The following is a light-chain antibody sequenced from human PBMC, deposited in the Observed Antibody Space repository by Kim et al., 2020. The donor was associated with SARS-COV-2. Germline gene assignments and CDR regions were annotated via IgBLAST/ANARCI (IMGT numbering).Light chain of an antibody. J-gene: IGKJ2*03. CDR2: KIS. Sequence: DVVMTQSPLSLPVTLGQPASISCRSGQSLVYSDGNTFLNWFHQRPGQPPRRLIYKISNRDSGVPDRFSGSGSGTDFTLKISRVEAEDVGVYYCMQGTHWPFSFVQGTKLEI. CDR3: MQGTHWPFS. V-gene: IGKV2-30*01. CDR1: QSLVYSDGNTF.